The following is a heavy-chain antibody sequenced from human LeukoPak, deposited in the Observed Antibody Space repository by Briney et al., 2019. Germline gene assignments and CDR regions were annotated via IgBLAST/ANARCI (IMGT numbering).Heavy chain of an antibody. D-gene: IGHD2-2*02. CDR3: ALGGDRVVVPAAIQDYYYGMDV. CDR2: MNPNSGNT. CDR1: GYTFTSYD. Sequence: ASVKVSCKASGYTFTSYDFNWVRQATGQGLEWMGGMNPNSGNTGYAQKFQGRVTMTRNTSISTAYMELSSLRSEDTAVYYCALGGDRVVVPAAIQDYYYGMDVWGQGTTVTVSS. V-gene: IGHV1-8*01. J-gene: IGHJ6*02.